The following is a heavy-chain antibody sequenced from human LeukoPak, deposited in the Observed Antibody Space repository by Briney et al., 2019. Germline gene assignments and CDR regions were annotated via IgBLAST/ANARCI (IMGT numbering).Heavy chain of an antibody. CDR3: ARLPYSGSYWNWYFDL. V-gene: IGHV4-39*01. J-gene: IGHJ2*01. CDR1: GDSISIGDYR. D-gene: IGHD1-26*01. CDR2: IYYTGRT. Sequence: SETLSLTCSVSGDSISIGDYRWSWIRQSPGKGLEWIGSIYYTGRTYYNPSLKSRVTISVDTSKNQFSLKLSSVTAADTAVYYCARLPYSGSYWNWYFDLWGRGTLVTVSS.